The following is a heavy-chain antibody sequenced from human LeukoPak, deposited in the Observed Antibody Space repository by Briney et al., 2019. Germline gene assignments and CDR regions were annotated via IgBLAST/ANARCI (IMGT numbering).Heavy chain of an antibody. CDR2: VFYSGSN. J-gene: IGHJ4*02. CDR1: GGSIIGHW. D-gene: IGHD4-17*01. V-gene: IGHV4-59*08. CDR3: ARRNTADASIDF. Sequence: KTSETLSLTCSVSGGSIIGHWWSWIRQPPGKGLEWIGDVFYSGSNNYNPSLKSRLTMSLDTSKTQFSLNLRSVTATDTAMYYCARRNTADASIDFWGQGTLVTASS.